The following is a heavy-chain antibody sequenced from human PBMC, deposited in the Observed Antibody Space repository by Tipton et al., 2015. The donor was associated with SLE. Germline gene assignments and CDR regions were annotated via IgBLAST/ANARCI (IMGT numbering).Heavy chain of an antibody. Sequence: AGLVKPSETLSLTCAVYGGSFSGYYWSWIRQPPGKGLEWIGEINHSGSTNYNPSLKSRVTISVDTSKNQFSLKLSSVTAADTAVYYCARVIAVAVNDAFDIWGQGTMVTVSS. D-gene: IGHD6-19*01. V-gene: IGHV4-34*01. J-gene: IGHJ3*02. CDR2: INHSGST. CDR3: ARVIAVAVNDAFDI. CDR1: GGSFSGYY.